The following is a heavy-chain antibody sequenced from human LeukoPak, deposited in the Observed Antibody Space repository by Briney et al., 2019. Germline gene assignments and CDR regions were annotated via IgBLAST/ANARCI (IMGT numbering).Heavy chain of an antibody. D-gene: IGHD6-19*01. CDR3: ARAETDSSRNAFDI. V-gene: IGHV4-34*01. CDR2: INHSGST. J-gene: IGHJ3*02. CDR1: GGSFSGYY. Sequence: SETLPLTCAVYGGSFSGYYWSWIRQPPGKGLEWIGEINHSGSTNYNPSLKSRVTISVDTSKNQFSLKLSSVTAADTAVYYCARAETDSSRNAFDIWGQGTMVTVSS.